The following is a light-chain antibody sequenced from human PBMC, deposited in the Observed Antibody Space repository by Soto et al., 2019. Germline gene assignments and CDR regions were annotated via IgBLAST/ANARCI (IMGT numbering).Light chain of an antibody. Sequence: EIVLTQSPATLSLSPGERATLSYRASQSVSRYLAWYQQKPGQAPRLLIYDVSNRATGIPARFSGSGSGTDFTLTISSLEPEDFAVYYCQQRSNWPPGTFGGGTKVEIK. CDR3: QQRSNWPPGT. J-gene: IGKJ4*01. V-gene: IGKV3-11*01. CDR2: DVS. CDR1: QSVSRY.